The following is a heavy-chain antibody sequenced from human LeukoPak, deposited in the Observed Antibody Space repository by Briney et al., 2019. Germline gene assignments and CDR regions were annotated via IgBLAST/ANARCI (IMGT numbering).Heavy chain of an antibody. CDR2: ISSSSSYI. CDR3: ARVSWMNYFGY. J-gene: IGHJ4*02. Sequence: GGSLRLSCAASGFTFSSYSMNWVRQAPGKGLEWVSSISSSSSYIYYADSVKGRFTISRDSAKNSLYLQMNSLRAEDTAVYYCARVSWMNYFGYWGQGTLVTVSS. CDR1: GFTFSSYS. V-gene: IGHV3-21*01. D-gene: IGHD2-2*03.